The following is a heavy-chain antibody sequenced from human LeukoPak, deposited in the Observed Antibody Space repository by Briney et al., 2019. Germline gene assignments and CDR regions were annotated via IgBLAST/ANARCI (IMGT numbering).Heavy chain of an antibody. J-gene: IGHJ4*02. CDR2: IKPSGGNS. Sequence: ASVKVSFKASGFPFTSYYMHWVRPAPGQGVEWMGIIKPSGGNSSYAQKFQGTVTMTRDTSTSTVYMELSSLRSEDTAVYYCARATIRLRSPTNYCGQGTLVTVSS. CDR3: ARATIRLRSPTNY. D-gene: IGHD4-17*01. V-gene: IGHV1-46*01. CDR1: GFPFTSYY.